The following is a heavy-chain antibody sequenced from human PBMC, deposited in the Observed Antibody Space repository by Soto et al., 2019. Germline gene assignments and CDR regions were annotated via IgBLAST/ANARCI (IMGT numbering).Heavy chain of an antibody. CDR1: GFTFSSYA. CDR2: ISGSGGST. V-gene: IGHV3-23*01. D-gene: IGHD3-16*01. Sequence: PGGSLRLSCAASGFTFSSYAMSWVRQAPGKGLEWVSAISGSGGSTYYADSVKGRFTISRDNSKNTLYLQMNSLRAEDTAVYYCAKDDRLHYIWGSYSGWYFDLWGRGTLVTVSS. J-gene: IGHJ2*01. CDR3: AKDDRLHYIWGSYSGWYFDL.